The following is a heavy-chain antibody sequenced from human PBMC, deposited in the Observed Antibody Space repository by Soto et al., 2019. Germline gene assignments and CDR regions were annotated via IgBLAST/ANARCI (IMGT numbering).Heavy chain of an antibody. Sequence: EVQLADSGGGMVQPGGSLRLSCVAAGFTFSSYDMQCVRHAPGKGLEYVSSISSNGGTTYYGNSVKGRFTISRDNSKNAMYLQMGRMRAADMAGYYCVRRASGNNDDGGNETMVTGTS. CDR3: VRRASGNNDD. CDR2: ISSNGGTT. V-gene: IGHV3-64*01. D-gene: IGHD3-10*01. CDR1: GFTFSSYD. J-gene: IGHJ4*01.